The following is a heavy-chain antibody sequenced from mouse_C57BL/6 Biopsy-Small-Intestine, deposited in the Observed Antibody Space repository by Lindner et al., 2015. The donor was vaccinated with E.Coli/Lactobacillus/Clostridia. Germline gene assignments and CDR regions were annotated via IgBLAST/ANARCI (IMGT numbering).Heavy chain of an antibody. D-gene: IGHD2-10*02. V-gene: IGHV5-17*01. CDR3: TRPAEYHYYAMDY. Sequence: VQLQESGGGLVKPGGSLKLSCAASGFTFSDYGMHWVRQAPEKGLEWVAYISSGSSTIYYADTVKGRFTISRDNAKNTLFLQMASLRSEDTAMYYCTRPAEYHYYAMDYWGQGSSVTVSS. CDR1: GFTFSDYG. CDR2: ISSGSSTI. J-gene: IGHJ4*01.